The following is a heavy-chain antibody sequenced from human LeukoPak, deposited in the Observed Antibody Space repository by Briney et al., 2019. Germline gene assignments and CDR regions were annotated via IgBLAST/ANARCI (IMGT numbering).Heavy chain of an antibody. CDR1: GXTFSSYA. CDR2: ITGSGGST. J-gene: IGHJ6*02. V-gene: IGHV3-23*01. CDR3: AKRVASGSGSSSYYSYYGFDV. D-gene: IGHD3-10*01. Sequence: PGGSLRLSCAASGXTFSSYAMSWVRQAPGRGLEWVSSITGSGGSTYYADSVKGRFTISRDNSKTTLYLQMNSMRGEDTAVYYCAKRVASGSGSSSYYSYYGFDVWGQGTTVTVSS.